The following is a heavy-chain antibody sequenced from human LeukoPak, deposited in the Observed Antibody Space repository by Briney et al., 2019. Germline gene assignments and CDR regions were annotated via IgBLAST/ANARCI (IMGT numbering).Heavy chain of an antibody. V-gene: IGHV1-69*05. J-gene: IGHJ4*02. CDR3: ARENIVVVPAAIHYFDY. Sequence: SVKVSCKASGGTFSSYAISWVRQAPGQGLEWMGGIIPIFGTANYAQKFQGRVTITTDESTSTAYMELSSLRSEDTAVYYCARENIVVVPAAIHYFDYWGQGTLVTVSS. CDR2: IIPIFGTA. D-gene: IGHD2-2*01. CDR1: GGTFSSYA.